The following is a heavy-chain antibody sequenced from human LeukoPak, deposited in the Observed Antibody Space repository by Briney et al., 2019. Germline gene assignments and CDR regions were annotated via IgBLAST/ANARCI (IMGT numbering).Heavy chain of an antibody. D-gene: IGHD3-22*01. Sequence: ASVKVSCKASGYTFTNYDINWVRQAPGQGLEWMGWMNPDSCNTGYARQFQGRVTMTRDTPISTAYMELSGLRTDDTAVYYCATPSAQISHSSGYYSAWGQGTLVTVSS. CDR2: MNPDSCNT. CDR3: ATPSAQISHSSGYYSA. CDR1: GYTFTNYD. J-gene: IGHJ5*02. V-gene: IGHV1-8*01.